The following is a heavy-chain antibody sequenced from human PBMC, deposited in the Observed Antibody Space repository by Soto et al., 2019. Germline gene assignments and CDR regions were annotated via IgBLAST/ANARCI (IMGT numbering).Heavy chain of an antibody. CDR3: ARDKRLTYYDFWSGYPSPHYGMDV. CDR1: GYTFTSYY. J-gene: IGHJ6*02. Sequence: ASVKVSCKASGYTFTSYYMHWVRQAPGQGLEWMGISNPSGGSTSYAQKFQGRVTMTRDTSTSTVYMELSSLRSEDTAVYYCARDKRLTYYDFWSGYPSPHYGMDVWGQGTTVTVSS. V-gene: IGHV1-46*01. CDR2: SNPSGGST. D-gene: IGHD3-3*01.